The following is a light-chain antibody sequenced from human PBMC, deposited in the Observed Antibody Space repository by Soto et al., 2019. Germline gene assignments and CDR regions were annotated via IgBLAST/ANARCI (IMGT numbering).Light chain of an antibody. V-gene: IGKV4-1*01. CDR2: WES. CDR1: QSVLFTSNNKNY. CDR3: QQYYTTPLT. J-gene: IGKJ4*01. Sequence: DIVMTQSPYSLAVSLGERATIKCKSSQSVLFTSNNKNYLGWFQQKTRQPPKLVLSWESTRESGVPDRFSGSGSGTDLNLTISRLQAEDVAVYYCQQYYTTPLTCGGGTKVDIK.